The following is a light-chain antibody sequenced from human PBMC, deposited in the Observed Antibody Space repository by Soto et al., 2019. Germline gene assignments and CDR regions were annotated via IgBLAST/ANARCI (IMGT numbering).Light chain of an antibody. J-gene: IGKJ5*01. CDR3: QQYNNWPPYT. V-gene: IGKV3-15*01. Sequence: EIVLTQSPGTLSVSPLEIATLSFMASLSVKSNLAWYQQKPGQAPRLLIYGASMRATGIPARFSGSGSGTEFTLTISSLQSEDFAIYYCQQYNNWPPYTFGQGTRLEIK. CDR1: LSVKSN. CDR2: GAS.